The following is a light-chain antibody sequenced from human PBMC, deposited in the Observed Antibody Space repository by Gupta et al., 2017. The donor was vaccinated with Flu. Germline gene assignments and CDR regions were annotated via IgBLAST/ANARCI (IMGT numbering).Light chain of an antibody. CDR1: SSNIGSNT. J-gene: IGLJ2*01. CDR2: ANN. V-gene: IGLV1-44*01. Sequence: QSALTQPPSASGTPGQRVTISCSGGSSNIGSNTVNWYQHVPGTAPKFLIYANNERPSGVPDRFYGSKSGTSASLAISGLQSEDEAHYYCATWDDSLNGVVFGGGTKLTVL. CDR3: ATWDDSLNGVV.